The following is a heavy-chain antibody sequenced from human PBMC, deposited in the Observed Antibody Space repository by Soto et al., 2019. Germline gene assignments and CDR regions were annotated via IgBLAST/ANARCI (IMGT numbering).Heavy chain of an antibody. Sequence: EVQLVESGGRLVQPGGSLRLSCEASGFTFSDSAMNWVRQAPGKGLDWLAFITSTSSSILYADPVNGRFTISRDNAKNSLYLQMSSLREEDTSVSSCARGRDHAFDLWGQGIMVNVSS. CDR1: GFTFSDSA. V-gene: IGHV3-48*02. J-gene: IGHJ3*01. CDR2: ITSTSSSI. CDR3: ARGRDHAFDL.